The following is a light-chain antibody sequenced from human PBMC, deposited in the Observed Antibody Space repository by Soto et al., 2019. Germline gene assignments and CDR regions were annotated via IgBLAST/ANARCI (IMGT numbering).Light chain of an antibody. Sequence: QSVLTQPASVSASPGQSITISCTGTSSDVGGSKYVSWYQQHPGQAPKLMIYDVSNRPSGISDRFSGSKSGYTASLTISGLQTEDEADYYCSSYGGSSSALSVFGTGTKLTVL. CDR1: SSDVGGSKY. CDR2: DVS. J-gene: IGLJ1*01. V-gene: IGLV2-14*03. CDR3: SSYGGSSSALSV.